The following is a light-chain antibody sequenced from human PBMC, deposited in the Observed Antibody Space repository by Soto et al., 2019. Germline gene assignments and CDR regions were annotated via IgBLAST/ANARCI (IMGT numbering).Light chain of an antibody. CDR2: RDS. CDR1: NSGSKN. J-gene: IGLJ2*01. V-gene: IGLV3-9*01. Sequence: SYELTQPLSVSVALGQTARITCGGNNSGSKNVHWYQQKPGQAPVLVIYRDSNRPSGIPERFSGSNSGNTATLTISRAQAGDEADYCCQVWDSSTVVFGGGTKLTVL. CDR3: QVWDSSTVV.